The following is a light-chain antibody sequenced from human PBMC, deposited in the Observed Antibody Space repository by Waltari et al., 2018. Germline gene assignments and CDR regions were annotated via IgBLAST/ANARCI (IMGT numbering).Light chain of an antibody. CDR1: QSVSSY. CDR2: DAS. J-gene: IGKJ1*01. V-gene: IGKV3-11*01. CDR3: QHRSNWPST. Sequence: EIVLTQSPATLSLSPGERATLSCRASQSVSSYLAWYQQKPGQAPRLLIYDASNRATGIPARFSGSVSVTDFTLTISSLEPEDFAVYYCQHRSNWPSTFGQGTKVEIK.